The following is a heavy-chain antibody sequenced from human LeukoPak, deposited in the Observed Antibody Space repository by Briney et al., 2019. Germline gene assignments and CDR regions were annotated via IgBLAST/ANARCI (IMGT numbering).Heavy chain of an antibody. D-gene: IGHD3-22*01. CDR1: GGSISSSSYY. CDR2: IYYSGST. J-gene: IGHJ4*02. V-gene: IGHV4-39*07. CDR3: ARESPYYYDSSGYYYVDY. Sequence: PSETLSLTCTVSGGSISSSSYYWGWTRQPPGKGLEWIGSIYYSGSTYYNPSLKSRVTISVDTSKNQFSLKLSSVTAADTAVYYCARESPYYYDSSGYYYVDYWGQGTLVTVSS.